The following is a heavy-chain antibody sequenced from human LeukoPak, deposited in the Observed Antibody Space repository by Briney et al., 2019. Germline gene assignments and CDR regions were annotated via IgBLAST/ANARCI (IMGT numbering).Heavy chain of an antibody. CDR3: ARVTPWGYFDY. Sequence: GGSLRLPCAASGFTFSNYWMTWFRQAPGKGLERVASIEQDGSDIHYVDSVKGRFTISRDNAKNSVYLQMNSLRVEDTAVYYCARVTPWGYFDYWGQGTLVTVSS. CDR2: IEQDGSDI. D-gene: IGHD1-26*01. V-gene: IGHV3-7*01. CDR1: GFTFSNYW. J-gene: IGHJ4*02.